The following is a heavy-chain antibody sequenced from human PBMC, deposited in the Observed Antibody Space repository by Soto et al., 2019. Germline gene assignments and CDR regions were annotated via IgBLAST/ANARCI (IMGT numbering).Heavy chain of an antibody. J-gene: IGHJ4*02. V-gene: IGHV4-59*01. Sequence: QVQLQESGPGLVKPLETLSLTCTVPGGSITSYYWSWVRQPPGKGLEWIGYNYYNGKINYNPSLKSRLTISLDTSKNQFSLRLSSVTAADTAVYYCATGRVYFGSEYWGQGTLVTVSS. D-gene: IGHD3-10*01. CDR3: ATGRVYFGSEY. CDR1: GGSITSYY. CDR2: NYYNGKI.